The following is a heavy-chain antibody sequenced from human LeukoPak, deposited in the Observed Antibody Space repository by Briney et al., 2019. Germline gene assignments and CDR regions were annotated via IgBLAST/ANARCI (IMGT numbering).Heavy chain of an antibody. CDR1: GFTFSSYE. CDR3: AKNLYSSSWYDYYGMDV. J-gene: IGHJ6*02. D-gene: IGHD6-13*01. CDR2: ISSSGSTI. Sequence: RPGGSLRLSCAASGFTFSSYEMNWVRQAPGKGLEWVSYISSSGSTIYYADSVKGRFTISRDNSKNTLYLQMNSLRAEDTAVYYCAKNLYSSSWYDYYGMDVWGQGTTVTVSS. V-gene: IGHV3-48*03.